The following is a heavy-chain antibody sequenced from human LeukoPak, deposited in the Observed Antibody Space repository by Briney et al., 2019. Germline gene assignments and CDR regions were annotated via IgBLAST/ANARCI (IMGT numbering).Heavy chain of an antibody. CDR3: AKGLYSTTWFRDDALDV. V-gene: IGHV3-30*18. Sequence: GRSLRLSCPASGFTFSGYGMHWVRQTPGKGLEWVALISQDGINKFYADSVEGRFTISRDNSKNTSYLQMNNLRTEDTAVYYCAKGLYSTTWFRDDALDVWGQGTVVTVSS. CDR1: GFTFSGYG. D-gene: IGHD3-10*01. J-gene: IGHJ3*01. CDR2: ISQDGINK.